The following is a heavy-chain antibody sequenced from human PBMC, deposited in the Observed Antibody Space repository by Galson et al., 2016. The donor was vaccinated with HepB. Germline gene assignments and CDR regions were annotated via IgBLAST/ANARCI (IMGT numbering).Heavy chain of an antibody. CDR2: IYPGDSDT. V-gene: IGHV5-51*01. J-gene: IGHJ4*02. D-gene: IGHD3-22*01. Sequence: QSGAEVKKPGESVKISCKGSGYMFNTYWIAWVRQMPGKGLEWMGTIYPGDSDTRYSPSFQGQVTISVDKSSSTAYMQWSSLKASDTAIYYCARYPRGYYVTDYWGQGTLVTVSS. CDR3: ARYPRGYYVTDY. CDR1: GYMFNTYW.